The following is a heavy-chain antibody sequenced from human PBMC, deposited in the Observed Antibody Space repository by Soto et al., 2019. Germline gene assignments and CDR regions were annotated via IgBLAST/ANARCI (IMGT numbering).Heavy chain of an antibody. CDR1: GGSISSSSYY. CDR3: ARQGGLGFDY. CDR2: IYYSGST. J-gene: IGHJ4*02. Sequence: SETLSLTCSGSGGSISSSSYYWGWIRQPPGKGLEWIGSIYYSGSTYYNPSLKSRVTISVDTYKNQFSLKLSSVTAAETAVYYCARQGGLGFDYWGKGTLVTVSS. D-gene: IGHD6-19*01. V-gene: IGHV4-39*01.